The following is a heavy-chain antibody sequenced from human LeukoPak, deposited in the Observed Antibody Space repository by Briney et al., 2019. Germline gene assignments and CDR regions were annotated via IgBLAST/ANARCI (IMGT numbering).Heavy chain of an antibody. CDR2: IWYDGSNK. CDR3: ARDGYCSGGSCRRGGWFDP. J-gene: IGHJ5*02. Sequence: PGGSLRLSCAASGFTFSSYGMHWARHAPGKGLEWVAVIWYDGSNKYYADSVKGRFTISRDNSKDTLYLQMNSLRAEDTAVYYCARDGYCSGGSCRRGGWFDPWGRGTLVTVSS. CDR1: GFTFSSYG. V-gene: IGHV3-33*01. D-gene: IGHD2-15*01.